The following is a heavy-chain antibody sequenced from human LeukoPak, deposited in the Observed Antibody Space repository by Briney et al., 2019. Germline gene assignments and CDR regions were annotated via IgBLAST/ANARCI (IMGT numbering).Heavy chain of an antibody. J-gene: IGHJ6*02. CDR1: GFTFSSYS. Sequence: PGGSLRLSCAASGFTFSSYSMNWVRQAPGKGLEWVSSISSSSRYIYYADSVKGRFTISRDNAKNSLYLQMNSLRAEDTAVYYCASSGWFPDYYGMDVWGQGTTVTVSS. D-gene: IGHD6-19*01. V-gene: IGHV3-21*01. CDR3: ASSGWFPDYYGMDV. CDR2: ISSSSRYI.